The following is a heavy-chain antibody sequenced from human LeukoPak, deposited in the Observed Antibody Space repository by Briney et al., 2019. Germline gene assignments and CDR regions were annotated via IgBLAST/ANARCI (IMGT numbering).Heavy chain of an antibody. D-gene: IGHD3-9*01. V-gene: IGHV3-30*02. CDR2: IRYDGSNK. CDR1: GFTFSSYD. CDR3: ARGPDYDILADYFDY. J-gene: IGHJ4*02. Sequence: GGSLRLSCAASGFTFSSYDMHWVRQAPGKGLEWVAFIRYDGSNKFYADSVRGRFTISRDNTKNTLYLQMNSVRAEDTAVYYCARGPDYDILADYFDYWVQGTLVTVSS.